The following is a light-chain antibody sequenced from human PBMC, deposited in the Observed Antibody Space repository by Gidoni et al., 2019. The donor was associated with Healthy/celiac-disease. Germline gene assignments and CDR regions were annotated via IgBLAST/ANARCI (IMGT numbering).Light chain of an antibody. V-gene: IGLV1-40*01. J-gene: IGLJ1*01. CDR1: SSHIGAGYD. CDR2: GNS. Sequence: QSVLTQPPSVSGAPGQRVTISCTASSSHIGAGYDVHWYQPLPGTAPKLLIYGNSNRPSGVPDRFSGPKSGTSASLAITGLQAEDEADYYCQSYDSSLSGYVFGTGTKVTVL. CDR3: QSYDSSLSGYV.